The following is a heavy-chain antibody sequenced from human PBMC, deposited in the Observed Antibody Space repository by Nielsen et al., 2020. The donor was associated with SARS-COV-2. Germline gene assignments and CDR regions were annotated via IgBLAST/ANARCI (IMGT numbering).Heavy chain of an antibody. CDR3: ARGAYVYDTSGYAFDD. V-gene: IGHV3-30*12. CDR1: GFVFKSYA. J-gene: IGHJ4*02. D-gene: IGHD3-22*01. Sequence: GESLKISCAASGFVFKSYAMHWVRQAPGKGLEWVAVISSDGSDKDYVESVKGRFTTSRDNSKNTLDLQMDGLRVEDTALYFCARGAYVYDTSGYAFDDWGQGTLVTVSS. CDR2: ISSDGSDK.